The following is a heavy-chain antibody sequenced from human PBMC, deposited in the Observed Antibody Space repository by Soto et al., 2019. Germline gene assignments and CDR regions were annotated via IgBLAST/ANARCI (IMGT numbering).Heavy chain of an antibody. CDR2: ISYDGNNK. CDR1: GFPFSTYG. CDR3: AKGRLEERSFFYFYALYV. V-gene: IGHV3-30*18. J-gene: IGHJ6*02. D-gene: IGHD3-16*01. Sequence: QVQLVESGGGVVQPGRSLRLSCEASGFPFSTYGMHWVRKAPGKGLEWVAVISYDGNNKYYVDSVRGLLTLSRDNSKNTLALRLNSLRADDTSVYHCAKGRLEERSFFYFYALYVWCQGTTFIVSS.